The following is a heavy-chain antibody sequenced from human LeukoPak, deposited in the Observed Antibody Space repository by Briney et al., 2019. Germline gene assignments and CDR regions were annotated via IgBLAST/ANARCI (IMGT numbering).Heavy chain of an antibody. J-gene: IGHJ6*02. D-gene: IGHD2-2*01. CDR1: GYTFTGYY. CDR2: INPNSGGT. Sequence: ASVKVSYKASGYTFTGYYMHWVRQAPGQGLEWMGWINPNSGGTNYAQKFQGRVTMTRDTSISTAYMELSRLRSDDTAVYYCARLHPYCSSTSCHLRSYGMDVWGQGTTVTVSS. V-gene: IGHV1-2*02. CDR3: ARLHPYCSSTSCHLRSYGMDV.